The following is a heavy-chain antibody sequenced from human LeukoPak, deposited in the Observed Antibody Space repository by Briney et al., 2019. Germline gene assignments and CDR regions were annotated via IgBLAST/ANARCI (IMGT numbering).Heavy chain of an antibody. Sequence: GGSLRLSCAASGFTFSNYAMAWVRQAPGKEPEWVSVITGGGGDTYHIDSVKGRFTISRDNSKNTLYLQMNSLRAEDTAVYFCAKGTLGHCNGASCYPLDYWGQGTLVTVSS. CDR3: AKGTLGHCNGASCYPLDY. V-gene: IGHV3-23*01. D-gene: IGHD2-15*01. CDR1: GFTFSNYA. J-gene: IGHJ4*02. CDR2: ITGGGGDT.